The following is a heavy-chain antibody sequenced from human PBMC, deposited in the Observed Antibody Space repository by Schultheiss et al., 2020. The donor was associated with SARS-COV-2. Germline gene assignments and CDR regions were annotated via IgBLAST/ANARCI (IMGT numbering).Heavy chain of an antibody. Sequence: GGSLRLSCAASGFTFSSYGMHWVRQAPGKGLEWVAVIWYDGSNKYYADSVKGRFTISRDNSKNTLYLQMNSLRAEDTAVYYCARDFDYGDRYYFDYWGQGTLVTSPQ. J-gene: IGHJ4*02. CDR3: ARDFDYGDRYYFDY. D-gene: IGHD4-17*01. CDR2: IWYDGSNK. CDR1: GFTFSSYG. V-gene: IGHV3-33*08.